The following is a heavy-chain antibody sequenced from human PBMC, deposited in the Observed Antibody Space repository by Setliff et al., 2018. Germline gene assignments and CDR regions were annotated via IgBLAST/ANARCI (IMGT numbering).Heavy chain of an antibody. CDR1: GFTFSSYW. D-gene: IGHD3-22*01. V-gene: IGHV3-7*01. J-gene: IGHJ3*02. Sequence: PGGSLRLSCAASGFTFSSYWMSWVRQAPGKGLEWVANIKQDGSEKYYVDSVKGRFIISRDNAKNSLYLQMNSLRAEDTAVYYCARGGPQTYNYDSSGYYLGLAACDIWGQGTMVTV. CDR3: ARGGPQTYNYDSSGYYLGLAACDI. CDR2: IKQDGSEK.